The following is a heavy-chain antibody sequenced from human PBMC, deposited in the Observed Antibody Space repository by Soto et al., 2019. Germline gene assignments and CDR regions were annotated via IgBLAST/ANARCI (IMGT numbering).Heavy chain of an antibody. Sequence: EVQLVESGGGLVQPGGSLRLSCAASGFTFSSYWMHWVRQAPGKGLVWVSRIKSDGSGTYYADSVKGRLTISRDNANNTPDLHMNSLRAEDAAVYYCASGDGDYDDGNGYHGRHWGKGTLVTVSS. CDR3: ASGDGDYDDGNGYHGRH. V-gene: IGHV3-74*01. CDR1: GFTFSSYW. CDR2: IKSDGSGT. J-gene: IGHJ4*02. D-gene: IGHD3-22*01.